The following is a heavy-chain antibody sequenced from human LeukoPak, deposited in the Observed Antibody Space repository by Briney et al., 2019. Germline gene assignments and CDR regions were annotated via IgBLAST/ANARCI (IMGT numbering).Heavy chain of an antibody. CDR3: AKAIEGDYGGNWAFDY. Sequence: PGGSLRLSCAASAFTFSFYAMSWVRQAPGKGLEWVSAISGSGGNTYYADSVKGRFTVSRDNSKNTLFLQMNSLSAEDTALYYCAKAIEGDYGGNWAFDYWGQGTLVTVSS. J-gene: IGHJ4*02. CDR1: AFTFSFYA. D-gene: IGHD4-23*01. V-gene: IGHV3-23*01. CDR2: ISGSGGNT.